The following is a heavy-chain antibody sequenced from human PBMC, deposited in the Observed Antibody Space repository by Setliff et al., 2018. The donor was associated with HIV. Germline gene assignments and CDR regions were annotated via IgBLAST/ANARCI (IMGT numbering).Heavy chain of an antibody. J-gene: IGHJ6*02. CDR3: ARRSIVGSTRGYYYDALDV. V-gene: IGHV4-4*09. D-gene: IGHD1-26*01. CDR2: IYISGST. Sequence: PSETLSLTCTVSGDSINKYYWSWIRQPPGKGLEWIGYIYISGSTMYNPSLKTRVTMSLDTSKNQVSLKLTSATAADTAVYYCARRSIVGSTRGYYYDALDVWGQGTTVTVSS. CDR1: GDSINKYY.